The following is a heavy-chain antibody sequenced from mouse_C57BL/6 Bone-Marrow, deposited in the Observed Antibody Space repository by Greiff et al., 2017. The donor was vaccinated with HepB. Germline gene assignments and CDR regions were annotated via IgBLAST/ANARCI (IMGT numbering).Heavy chain of an antibody. J-gene: IGHJ1*03. CDR3: ARLLYYGNGRYFDV. V-gene: IGHV1-85*01. Sequence: QVHVKQSGPELVKPGASVKLSCKASGYTFTSYDINWVKQRPGQGLEWIGWIYPRDGSTKYNEKFKGKATLTVDTSSSTAYMELHSLTSEDSAVYFCARLLYYGNGRYFDVWGTGTTVTVSS. CDR1: GYTFTSYD. D-gene: IGHD2-1*01. CDR2: IYPRDGST.